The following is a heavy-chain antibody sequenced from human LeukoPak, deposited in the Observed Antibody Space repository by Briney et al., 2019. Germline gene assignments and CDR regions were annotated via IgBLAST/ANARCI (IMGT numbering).Heavy chain of an antibody. Sequence: SETLSLTCAVSGGSISSYYWSWIRQPPGKGLEWIGYIYYSGSTNYNPSLKSRVTISVDTSKNQFSLKLSSVTAADTAVYYCARVSVRDSRYYYYGMDAWGQGTTVTVSS. D-gene: IGHD3-10*01. V-gene: IGHV4-59*01. CDR2: IYYSGST. J-gene: IGHJ6*02. CDR1: GGSISSYY. CDR3: ARVSVRDSRYYYYGMDA.